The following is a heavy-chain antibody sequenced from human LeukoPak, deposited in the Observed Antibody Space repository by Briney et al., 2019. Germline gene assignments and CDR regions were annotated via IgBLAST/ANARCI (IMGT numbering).Heavy chain of an antibody. D-gene: IGHD4-11*01. Sequence: GGSLRLSCVASGFTFSNYVMNWVRQAPGKGLECVSSISGSGTNTYYADSVKDRFTSSRDNSKNTLYLQMDSLRAEDTAIYYCANEYSKGDVWGQGTTVTVSS. J-gene: IGHJ3*01. CDR1: GFTFSNYV. V-gene: IGHV3-23*01. CDR3: ANEYSKGDV. CDR2: ISGSGTNT.